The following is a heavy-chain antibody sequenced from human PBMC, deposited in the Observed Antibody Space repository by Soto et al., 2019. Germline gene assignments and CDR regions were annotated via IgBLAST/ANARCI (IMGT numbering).Heavy chain of an antibody. V-gene: IGHV4-59*08. J-gene: IGHJ4*02. CDR2: VYYSGST. Sequence: PSETLSLTCTVSGASISSYYWSWIRQPPGKGLEWIGYVYYSGSTNYNPSLKSRVTISVDTSKNQFSLKLSSVTAADTAVYYCARHRYSYGVYYFDYWGQGTLVTVSS. CDR1: GASISSYY. D-gene: IGHD5-18*01. CDR3: ARHRYSYGVYYFDY.